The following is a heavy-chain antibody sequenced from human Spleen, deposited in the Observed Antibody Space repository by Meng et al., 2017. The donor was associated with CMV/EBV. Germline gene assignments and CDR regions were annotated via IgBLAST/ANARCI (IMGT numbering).Heavy chain of an antibody. CDR3: ARVLYYYGSASNFDH. D-gene: IGHD3-10*01. CDR1: GGSINSRDYY. V-gene: IGHV4-31*03. CDR2: IYYSGAT. J-gene: IGHJ4*02. Sequence: LRLSCSVSGGSINSRDYYWSWVRQYPGRGLEWVGHIYYSGATYYTPSLRSRLIISLDTSKNQFSLRLSSVTAADTAVYFCARVLYYYGSASNFDHWGQGTLVTVSS.